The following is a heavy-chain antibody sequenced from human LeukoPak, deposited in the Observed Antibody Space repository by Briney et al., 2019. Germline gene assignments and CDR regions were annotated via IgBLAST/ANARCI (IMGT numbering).Heavy chain of an antibody. Sequence: GSSVKVSCKASGGTFSSYAISWVRQAPGQGLEWMGGIIPIFGTAYYAQKFQGRVTITTDESTSTAYMELSSLRSEDTAVYYCARDPDPYCSGGSCYAGEDAFDIWGQGTMVTVSS. D-gene: IGHD2-15*01. J-gene: IGHJ3*02. CDR3: ARDPDPYCSGGSCYAGEDAFDI. CDR2: IIPIFGTA. V-gene: IGHV1-69*05. CDR1: GGTFSSYA.